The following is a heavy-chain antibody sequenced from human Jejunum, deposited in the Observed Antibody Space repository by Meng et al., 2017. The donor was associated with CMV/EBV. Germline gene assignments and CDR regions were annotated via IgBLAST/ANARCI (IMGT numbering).Heavy chain of an antibody. CDR3: ATLPRGNIVGGRIDY. J-gene: IGHJ4*02. CDR2: IGRFSNPI. CDR1: GVSVITSN. V-gene: IGHV3-48*04. D-gene: IGHD1-26*01. Sequence: GVSVITSNMTWVRQAPGKGLEWLSYIGRFSNPIYYADSVKGRFTVSRDNAKNSLFLQMNSLRPEDTAVYYCATLPRGNIVGGRIDYWGQGTLVTVSS.